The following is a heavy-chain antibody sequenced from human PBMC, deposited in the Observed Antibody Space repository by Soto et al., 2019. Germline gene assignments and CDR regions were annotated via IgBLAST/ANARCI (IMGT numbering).Heavy chain of an antibody. CDR1: GGSFSGYY. Sequence: SETLSLTCAVYGGSFSGYYWSWIRQPPGKGLEWIGEINHSGSTNYNPSLKSRVTISVDTSKNQFSLKLSSVTAADTAVYYRARGGYDFWSGYPPRYWGQGTLVTVSS. CDR2: INHSGST. CDR3: ARGGYDFWSGYPPRY. D-gene: IGHD3-3*01. J-gene: IGHJ4*02. V-gene: IGHV4-34*01.